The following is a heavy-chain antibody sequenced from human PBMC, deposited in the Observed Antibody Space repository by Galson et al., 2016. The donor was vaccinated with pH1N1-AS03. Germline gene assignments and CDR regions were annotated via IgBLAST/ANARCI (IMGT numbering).Heavy chain of an antibody. CDR3: ARAETYYDQFFDY. D-gene: IGHD3-22*01. CDR2: IIPNFDTA. CDR1: GGTFSSSI. Sequence: SVKVSCKASGGTFSSSIFNWVRQAPGQGLEWMGGIIPNFDTANYAQKFQGRVTLTRDTSASTAYMELSSLRPEDTAVYFCARAETYYDQFFDYWGQGTLVTVSS. V-gene: IGHV1-69*05. J-gene: IGHJ4*02.